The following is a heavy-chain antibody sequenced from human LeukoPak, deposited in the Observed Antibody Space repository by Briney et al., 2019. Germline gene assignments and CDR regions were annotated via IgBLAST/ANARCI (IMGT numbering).Heavy chain of an antibody. J-gene: IGHJ3*02. Sequence: PSETLSLTCTVSGGPISSYYWSWIRQPPGKGLEWIGYIYYSGSTNYNPSLKSRVTISVDTSKNQFSLKLSSVTAADTAVYYCARGRQQWRYAFDIWGQGTMVTVSS. V-gene: IGHV4-59*01. CDR3: ARGRQQWRYAFDI. D-gene: IGHD6-19*01. CDR1: GGPISSYY. CDR2: IYYSGST.